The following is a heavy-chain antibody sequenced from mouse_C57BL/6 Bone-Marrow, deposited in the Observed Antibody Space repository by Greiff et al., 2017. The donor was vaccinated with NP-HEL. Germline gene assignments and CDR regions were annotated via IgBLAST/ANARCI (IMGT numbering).Heavy chain of an antibody. CDR2: INPNNGGT. V-gene: IGHV1-18*01. CDR1: GYTFTDYN. Sequence: EVQLQQSGPELVKPGASVKIPCKASGYTFTDYNMDWVKQSHGKSLEWIGDINPNNGGTIYNQKFKGKATLTVDKSSSTAYMELRSLTSEDTAVYYWARWCYSNPWFAYWGQGTLVTVSA. CDR3: ARWCYSNPWFAY. D-gene: IGHD2-5*01. J-gene: IGHJ3*01.